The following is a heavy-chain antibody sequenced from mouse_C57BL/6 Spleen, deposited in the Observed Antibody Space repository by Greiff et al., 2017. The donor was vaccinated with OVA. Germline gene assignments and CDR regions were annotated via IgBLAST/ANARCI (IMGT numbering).Heavy chain of an antibody. Sequence: VQLQQSGPELVKPGASVKISCKASGYTFTDYCMHWVKQRPGKGLEWIGEINPGCGTTSYNEKFKGKATLTEDKSSSTAYMQLNSLTSEDSAIYYCARAGRPENGYWGKGTTLTVAS. V-gene: IGHV1-83*01. CDR3: RAGRPENGY. CDR2: NPGCGTTS. J-gene: IGHJ2*01. CDR1: YTFTDYCM.